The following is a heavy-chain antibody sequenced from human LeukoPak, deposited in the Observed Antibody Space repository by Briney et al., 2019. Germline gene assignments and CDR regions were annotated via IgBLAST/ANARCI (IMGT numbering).Heavy chain of an antibody. CDR2: IDKNGREK. CDR1: GFTFSNYW. Sequence: PGGSLRLSCTVSGFTFSNYWMRWVRQAPGKGLEWVASIDKNGREKRYVDSVEGRFTISRDNAKNSVYLQMTSLGAEDTAVYYCATYTQKFGAPGTDYWGQGTLVTVSS. CDR3: ATYTQKFGAPGTDY. J-gene: IGHJ4*02. V-gene: IGHV3-7*01. D-gene: IGHD3-10*01.